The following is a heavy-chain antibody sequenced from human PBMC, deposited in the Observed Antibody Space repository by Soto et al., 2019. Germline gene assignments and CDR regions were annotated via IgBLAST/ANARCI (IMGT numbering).Heavy chain of an antibody. CDR3: ARVSGYDFGAAIDY. CDR1: GGSISSSNW. D-gene: IGHD5-12*01. Sequence: SETLSLTCAVSGGSISSSNWWSWVRQPPGKGLEWIGEIYHSGSTNYNPSLKSRVTISVDKSKNQFSLKLSSVTAADTAVYYCARVSGYDFGAAIDYWGQETLVTVS. V-gene: IGHV4-4*02. CDR2: IYHSGST. J-gene: IGHJ4*02.